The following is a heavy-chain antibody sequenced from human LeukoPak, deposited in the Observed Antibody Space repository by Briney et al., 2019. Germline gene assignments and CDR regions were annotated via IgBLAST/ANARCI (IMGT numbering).Heavy chain of an antibody. J-gene: IGHJ6*03. CDR1: GYTFTSYD. D-gene: IGHD1-1*01. Sequence: GASVKVSCKASGYTFTSYDINWVRQATGQGLEWMGWMNPNSGNTGYAQNVQGRVTMTRNTSISTAYMELSSLRSEDTAVYYCARGFNDPAYYYMDVWGKGTTVTVSS. V-gene: IGHV1-8*01. CDR3: ARGFNDPAYYYMDV. CDR2: MNPNSGNT.